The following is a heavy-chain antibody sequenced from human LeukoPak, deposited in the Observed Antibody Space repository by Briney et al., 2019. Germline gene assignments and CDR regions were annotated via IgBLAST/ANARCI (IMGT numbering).Heavy chain of an antibody. CDR1: GFTSSNYG. D-gene: IGHD4-17*01. CDR2: ISYDGSTK. CDR3: ARGDYGFLP. J-gene: IGHJ5*02. V-gene: IGHV3-30*04. Sequence: PRGSLSPSSAASGFTSSNYGVHWVRQAPGKGLEWVAFISYDGSTKYNVDSVKGRFSISRDNSKNTLHLQMNNLRAEDTALYYCARGDYGFLPWGEEPLVTVSS.